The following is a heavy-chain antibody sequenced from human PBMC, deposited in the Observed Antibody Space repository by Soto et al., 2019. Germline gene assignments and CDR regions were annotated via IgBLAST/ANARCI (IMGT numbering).Heavy chain of an antibody. J-gene: IGHJ5*02. D-gene: IGHD3-22*01. CDR2: IHYTGST. V-gene: IGHV4-61*01. CDR3: AREGRYYYDSTGDFRNWFDP. Sequence: PSETLSLTCSVSGDSIRSENYYWIWIRQTPGRGLEWIGYIHYTGSTNYNPSLKRRVTMSVDTSKNQFSLRLTSVTSTDTAVYYCAREGRYYYDSTGDFRNWFDPWGQGTRVTVS. CDR1: GDSIRSENYY.